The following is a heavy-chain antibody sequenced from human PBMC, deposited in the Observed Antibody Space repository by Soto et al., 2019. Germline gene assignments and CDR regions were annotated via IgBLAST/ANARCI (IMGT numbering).Heavy chain of an antibody. CDR2: ISYDGSNK. CDR1: VFTFSSYG. Sequence: GGSLGLSCSASVFTFSSYGMHWVRQAPGKGLEWVAVISYDGSNKYYADSVKGRFTISRDNSKNTLYLQMNSLRAEDTAVYYCAKDQVTIFRVGIIPLEYFQHWGQGT. D-gene: IGHD3-3*01. J-gene: IGHJ1*01. V-gene: IGHV3-30*18. CDR3: AKDQVTIFRVGIIPLEYFQH.